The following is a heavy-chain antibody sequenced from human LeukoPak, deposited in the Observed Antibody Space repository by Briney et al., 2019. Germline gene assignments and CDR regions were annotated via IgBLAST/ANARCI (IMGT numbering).Heavy chain of an antibody. CDR1: GGTFSSYA. CDR3: ARQLITMVRGVTTGIDY. Sequence: SVTVSCKASGGTFSSYAISWVRQAPGQGLEWMGGIIPIFGTANYAQKFQGRVTITADESTSTAYMELSSLRSEDTAVYYCARQLITMVRGVTTGIDYWGQGTLVTVSS. V-gene: IGHV1-69*13. D-gene: IGHD3-10*01. J-gene: IGHJ4*02. CDR2: IIPIFGTA.